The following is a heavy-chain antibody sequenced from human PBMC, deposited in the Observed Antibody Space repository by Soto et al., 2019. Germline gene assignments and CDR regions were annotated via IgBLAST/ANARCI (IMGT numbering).Heavy chain of an antibody. CDR2: IYSGGTT. CDR1: GFTVSSNY. J-gene: IGHJ4*02. Sequence: EVQLVESGGVLVQPGGSLRLSCAASGFTVSSNYMTWVRQAPGKGLEWVSNIYSGGTTSYADSVKGRFTISRDNSKNTLFLQMNSLRDDDTAVYYCASGASGNYRWGQGTLVTVSS. CDR3: ASGASGNYR. V-gene: IGHV3-66*01. D-gene: IGHD3-10*01.